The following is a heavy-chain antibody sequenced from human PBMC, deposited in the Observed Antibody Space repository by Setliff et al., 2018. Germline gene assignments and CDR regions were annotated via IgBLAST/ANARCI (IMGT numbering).Heavy chain of an antibody. CDR1: RGTFRSYG. CDR2: TIPSFGST. D-gene: IGHD5-18*01. Sequence: SVKVSCKAPRGTFRSYGISWVRQAPGQGLEWMGGTIPSFGSTNYAQKFQDRVTIITDESTSTAYMELSSLRTEDTAVYYCAREGVDTRSSTDYRYYMDVWGKGTTVTVSS. V-gene: IGHV1-69*05. CDR3: AREGVDTRSSTDYRYYMDV. J-gene: IGHJ6*03.